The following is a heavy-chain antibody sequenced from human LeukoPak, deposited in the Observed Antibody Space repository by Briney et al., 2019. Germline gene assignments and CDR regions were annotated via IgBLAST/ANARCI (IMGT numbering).Heavy chain of an antibody. Sequence: PGGSLRLSCAASGFTFSSYAMYWVRQAPGKGLEWVAFIRYDGNKKYYADSVKGRFTISRDNSRNTLFLQMDSLTSEDTAVYYCAKFLLETGGIGEEFDFWGQGTLVTVSS. CDR3: AKFLLETGGIGEEFDF. D-gene: IGHD1-26*01. CDR1: GFTFSSYA. J-gene: IGHJ4*02. V-gene: IGHV3-30*02. CDR2: IRYDGNKK.